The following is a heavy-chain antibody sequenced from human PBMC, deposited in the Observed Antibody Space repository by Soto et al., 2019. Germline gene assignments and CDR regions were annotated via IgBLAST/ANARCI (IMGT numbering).Heavy chain of an antibody. D-gene: IGHD2-2*01. J-gene: IGHJ6*03. V-gene: IGHV1-69*08. Sequence: QVQLVQSGAEVKKPGSSVKVSCKASGGTFSSYTISWVRQAPGQGLEWMGRIIPILGIANYAQKFQGRVTITADKSTSTAYMELSSRRSEDTAVYYCARERAYCSSTSCYVRAYYYYMDVWGNGTTVTVSS. CDR1: GGTFSSYT. CDR3: ARERAYCSSTSCYVRAYYYYMDV. CDR2: IIPILGIA.